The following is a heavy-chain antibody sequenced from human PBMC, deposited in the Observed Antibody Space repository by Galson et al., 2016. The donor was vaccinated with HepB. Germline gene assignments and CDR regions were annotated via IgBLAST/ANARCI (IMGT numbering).Heavy chain of an antibody. Sequence: SLRLSCAASGFTFSSYWMSWLRQAPGKGLEWVATIREDGSDKYYVDFAKGRFTISKDNAKNLVHLQMNSLRGEDSAVYYCARGGGWISEYWGQGSLVTVSA. CDR1: GFTFSSYW. D-gene: IGHD2-2*03. CDR2: IREDGSDK. CDR3: ARGGGWISEY. V-gene: IGHV3-7*03. J-gene: IGHJ4*02.